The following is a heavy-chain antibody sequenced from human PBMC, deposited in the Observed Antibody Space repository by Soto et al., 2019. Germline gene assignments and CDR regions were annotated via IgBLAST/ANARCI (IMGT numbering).Heavy chain of an antibody. V-gene: IGHV4-34*01. D-gene: IGHD3-10*01. CDR3: AGAAGRGVISPHYYYYGMDV. CDR2: INHSGST. J-gene: IGHJ6*02. CDR1: GGSFSGYY. Sequence: QVQLQQWGAGLLKPSETLSLTCAVYGGSFSGYYWSWIRQPPGKGLEWIGEINHSGSTNYNPSLKSRVTISIDTSKNPVSLKLSSVTAADTAVYFFAGAAGRGVISPHYYYYGMDVWGQGTTVTVSS.